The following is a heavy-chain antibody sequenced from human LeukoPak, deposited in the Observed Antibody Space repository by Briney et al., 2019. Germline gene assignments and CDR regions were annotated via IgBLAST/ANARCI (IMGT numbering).Heavy chain of an antibody. D-gene: IGHD2-2*01. CDR2: ISGSGSTT. CDR1: GFPFSSHA. CDR3: ARDLDQLVSRGGFDI. Sequence: GGSLRLSCAVFGFPFSSHAMSWVRQAPGKGLEWVAGISGSGSTTFYAESVKGRFTISREKSMNTLYLQMNSLRVEDTAVYYCARDLDQLVSRGGFDIWGQGTMVTVSS. V-gene: IGHV3-23*01. J-gene: IGHJ3*02.